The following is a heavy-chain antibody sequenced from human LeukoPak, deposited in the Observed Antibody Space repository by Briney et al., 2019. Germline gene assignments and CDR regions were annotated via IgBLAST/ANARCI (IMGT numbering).Heavy chain of an antibody. CDR2: IYYSGST. CDR3: ARESYYDSSGYYIDY. Sequence: SETLSLTCTVSGGSISSYYWSWIRQPPGKGLEWIGYIYYSGSTNYSPSLKSRVTISVDTSKNQFSLKLSSVTAADTAVYYCARESYYDSSGYYIDYWGQGTLVTVSS. D-gene: IGHD3-22*01. J-gene: IGHJ4*02. V-gene: IGHV4-59*01. CDR1: GGSISSYY.